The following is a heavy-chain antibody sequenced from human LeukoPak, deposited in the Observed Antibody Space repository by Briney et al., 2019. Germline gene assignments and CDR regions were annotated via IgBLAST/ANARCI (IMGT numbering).Heavy chain of an antibody. CDR1: GYTFTSYG. CDR3: AIGITGYYAGTDY. D-gene: IGHD3-9*01. J-gene: IGHJ4*02. CDR2: ISANNGNT. V-gene: IGHV1-18*01. Sequence: ASVKVSCKTSGYTFTSYGISWVRQAPGQGPEWLGWISANNGNTNYAQKLQGRVTVTTDTSTTTAHMELRGLRSDDTAVYYCAIGITGYYAGTDYWGQGTLVTVSS.